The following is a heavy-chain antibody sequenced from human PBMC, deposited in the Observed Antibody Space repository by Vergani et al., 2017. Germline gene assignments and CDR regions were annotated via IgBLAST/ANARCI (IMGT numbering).Heavy chain of an antibody. J-gene: IGHJ4*02. CDR1: GGTFSSYA. D-gene: IGHD6-6*01. V-gene: IGHV1-69*01. Sequence: QVQLVQSGAEVKKPGSSVKVSCKASGGTFSSYAISWVRQAPGQGREWMGGIIPIFGTANYAQKFQGRVTITADESTSTAYMELSSLRAEDTAVYYCAGSDLTARRKTVLEYWGQGTLVTVSS. CDR3: AGSDLTARRKTVLEY. CDR2: IIPIFGTA.